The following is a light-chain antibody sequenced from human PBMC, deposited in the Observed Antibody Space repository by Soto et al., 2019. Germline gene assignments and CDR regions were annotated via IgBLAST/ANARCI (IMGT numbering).Light chain of an antibody. CDR2: EAS. J-gene: IGKJ4*01. CDR1: QSVSGY. V-gene: IGKV3-11*01. CDR3: QQRSNLPLT. Sequence: EIVLTQSPATLSLSPGERATPSCRASQSVSGYLAWYQQKPGQAPRLLIYEASNRATGIPARFSGSGSGTDFPLTISILEPEDFTLYYCQQRSNLPLTFGGGTKVEIK.